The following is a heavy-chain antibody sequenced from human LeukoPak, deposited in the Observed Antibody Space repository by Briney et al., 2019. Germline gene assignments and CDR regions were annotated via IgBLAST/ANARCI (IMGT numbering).Heavy chain of an antibody. D-gene: IGHD2-2*02. V-gene: IGHV4-59*01. CDR2: IYYSGST. Sequence: TLSLTCTVSGGSISSYYWSWIRQPPGKGLEWIGYIYYSGSTNYNPSLKSRVTISVDTSKNQFSLKLSSVTAADTAVYYCARGRYCSSTSCYISGQYYFDYWGQGTLVTVSS. CDR1: GGSISSYY. J-gene: IGHJ4*02. CDR3: ARGRYCSSTSCYISGQYYFDY.